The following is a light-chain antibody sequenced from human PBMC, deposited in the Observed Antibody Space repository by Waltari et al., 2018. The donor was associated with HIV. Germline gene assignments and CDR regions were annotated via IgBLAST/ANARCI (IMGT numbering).Light chain of an antibody. CDR1: NSYVGGYTY. Sequence: QSALTPPAAVSGSPGQSITISCTGTNSYVGGYTYASWYRQDPGEAPKLIIYEVTNRPSGISNRFSGSKSGNTASLTISGLHAEDEADYYCTSYTSSDTVLFGGGTKLTVL. CDR3: TSYTSSDTVL. J-gene: IGLJ2*01. V-gene: IGLV2-14*01. CDR2: EVT.